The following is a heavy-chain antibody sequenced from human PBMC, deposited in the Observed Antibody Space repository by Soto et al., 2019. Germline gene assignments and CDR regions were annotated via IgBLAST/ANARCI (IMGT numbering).Heavy chain of an antibody. J-gene: IGHJ4*02. CDR2: IIPIFGTA. V-gene: IGHV1-69*13. CDR3: ATPPQGDGYNPRLFDY. D-gene: IGHD5-12*01. CDR1: GGTFSSYA. Sequence: SVKVSCKASGGTFSSYAISWVRQAPGQGLEWMGGIIPIFGTANYAQKFQGRVTITADESTSTAYMELSSLRSEDTAVYYCATPPQGDGYNPRLFDYGGRETWVTVSS.